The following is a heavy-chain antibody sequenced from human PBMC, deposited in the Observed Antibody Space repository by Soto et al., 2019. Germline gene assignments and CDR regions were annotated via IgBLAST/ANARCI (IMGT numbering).Heavy chain of an antibody. D-gene: IGHD2-21*02. CDR2: ISAYNGNT. CDR3: ARDLVVVTAVGFYYYYGMDV. CDR1: GYTFTSYG. V-gene: IGHV1-18*01. J-gene: IGHJ6*02. Sequence: QVQLVQSGAEVKKPGASVKVSCKASGYTFTSYGISWVRQAPGQGLEWMGWISAYNGNTNYAQKLQGRVTMTTDTSTSTADMELRSLRSDDTAVYYCARDLVVVTAVGFYYYYGMDVWGQGTTVTVSS.